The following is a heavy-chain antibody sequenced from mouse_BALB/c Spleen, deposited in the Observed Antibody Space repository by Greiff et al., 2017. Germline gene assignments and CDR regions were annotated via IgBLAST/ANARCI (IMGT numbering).Heavy chain of an antibody. Sequence: EVMLVESGGGLVQPGGSRKLSCAASGFTFSSFGMHWVRQAPEKRLEWVAYISNGGGSTYYPDTVKGRFTISRDNAKNTLYLQMSSLKSEDTAMYYCASVAKGYFDVWGAGTTVTVSS. CDR2: ISNGGGST. J-gene: IGHJ1*01. D-gene: IGHD1-1*01. CDR3: ASVAKGYFDV. V-gene: IGHV5-12-2*01. CDR1: GFTFSSFG.